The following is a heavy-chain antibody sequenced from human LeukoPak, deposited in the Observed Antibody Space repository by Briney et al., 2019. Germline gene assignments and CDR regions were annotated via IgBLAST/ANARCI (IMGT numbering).Heavy chain of an antibody. V-gene: IGHV1-18*04. CDR2: ISAYNGNT. Sequence: ASVTVSCQASGYTFTSYGISWVRQPPGQGLEWMGGISAYNGNTNYAQKLQGRVTMTTDTSTSTAYMELRSLRSDDTAVYYCASSPTGYSSGWYEEGYFDYWGQGTLVTVSS. CDR3: ASSPTGYSSGWYEEGYFDY. D-gene: IGHD6-19*01. J-gene: IGHJ4*02. CDR1: GYTFTSYG.